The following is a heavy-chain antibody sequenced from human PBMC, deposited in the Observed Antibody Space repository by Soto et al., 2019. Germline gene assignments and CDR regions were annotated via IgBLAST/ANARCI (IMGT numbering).Heavy chain of an antibody. J-gene: IGHJ3*02. D-gene: IGHD4-17*01. CDR1: GFTFSDHY. CDR3: AYTTVPDYPYAFDI. CDR2: TRNKANSYTT. V-gene: IGHV3-72*01. Sequence: GGSLRLSCAASGFTFSDHYMDWVRQAPGKGLEWVGRTRNKANSYTTEYAASVKGRFTISRDDSKNSLYLQMNSLKTEDTAVYYCAYTTVPDYPYAFDIWGQGTMVTVSS.